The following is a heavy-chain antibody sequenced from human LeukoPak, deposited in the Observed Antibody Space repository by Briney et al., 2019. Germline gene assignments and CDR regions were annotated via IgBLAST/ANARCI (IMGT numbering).Heavy chain of an antibody. CDR1: GGSISSYY. CDR3: ARGRDSSGYYYGSHGY. V-gene: IGHV4-59*01. Sequence: SETLSLTCTVSGGSISSYYWSWIRQPPGKGLEWIGYIYYSGSTNYNPSLKSRVTISVDTSKNQFSLKLSSVTAADTAVYYCARGRDSSGYYYGSHGYWGQGTLVTVSA. D-gene: IGHD3-22*01. CDR2: IYYSGST. J-gene: IGHJ4*02.